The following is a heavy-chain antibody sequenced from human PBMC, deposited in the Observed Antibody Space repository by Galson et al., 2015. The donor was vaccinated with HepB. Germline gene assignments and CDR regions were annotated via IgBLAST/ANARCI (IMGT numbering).Heavy chain of an antibody. Sequence: SLRLSCAASGFTFSSYAMHWVRQAPGKGLEYVSAISSNGGSTYYADSVKGRFTISRDNSKNTLYLQMSSLRAEDTAVYYCVRAYSSGWSSLLQHWGQGTLVTVSS. D-gene: IGHD6-19*01. CDR1: GFTFSSYA. CDR2: ISSNGGST. J-gene: IGHJ1*01. V-gene: IGHV3-64D*06. CDR3: VRAYSSGWSSLLQH.